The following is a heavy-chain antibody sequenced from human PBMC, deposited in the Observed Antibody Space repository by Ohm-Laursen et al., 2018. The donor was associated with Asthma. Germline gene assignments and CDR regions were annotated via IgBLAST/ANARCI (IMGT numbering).Heavy chain of an antibody. V-gene: IGHV3-33*08. J-gene: IGHJ2*01. CDR1: GFTFNSYG. CDR3: ARGPDYYGSGSYAL. CDR2: IWYDGSNK. D-gene: IGHD3-10*01. Sequence: SLRLSCAASGFTFNSYGMHWVRQAPGKGLEWVAVIWYDGSNKYYADSVKGRFTISRDNSKNTLYLQMNSLRAEDTAVYYCARGPDYYGSGSYALWGRGNLVTVSS.